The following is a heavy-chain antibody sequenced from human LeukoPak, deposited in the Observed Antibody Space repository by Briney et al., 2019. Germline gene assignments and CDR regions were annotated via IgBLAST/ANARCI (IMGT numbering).Heavy chain of an antibody. CDR1: GGSISNYY. CDR3: ARSSSSWYIDAFDI. D-gene: IGHD6-13*01. J-gene: IGHJ3*02. CDR2: IYYSGST. V-gene: IGHV4-59*08. Sequence: SETLSLTCTVSGGSISNYYWSWIRQSPGKGLEWIGYIYYSGSTNYNPSLKSRVTISVDTSKNQFSLKLSSVTAADTAVYYCARSSSSWYIDAFDIWGQGTMVTVSS.